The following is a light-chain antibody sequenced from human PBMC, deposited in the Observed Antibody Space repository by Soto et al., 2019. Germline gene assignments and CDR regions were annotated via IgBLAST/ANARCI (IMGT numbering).Light chain of an antibody. CDR1: QGLNSN. CDR3: QQSSNYFT. V-gene: IGKV1D-13*01. J-gene: IGKJ3*01. CDR2: AAS. Sequence: AIQLTQSPSSLSASVGDRVTITCRASQGLNSNLAWYQQKPGKAPKLLMYAASTLQKGVPSRFSGNGSETDFTLTISSLQPEDFATYYCQQSSNYFTFGPGTKVDI.